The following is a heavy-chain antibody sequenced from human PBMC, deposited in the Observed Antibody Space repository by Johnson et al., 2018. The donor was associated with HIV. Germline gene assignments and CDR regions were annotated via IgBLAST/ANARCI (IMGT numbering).Heavy chain of an antibody. J-gene: IGHJ3*02. CDR1: GFTFSNYA. CDR3: ARAGRWSGDTFDI. D-gene: IGHD3-10*01. Sequence: QVRLVESGGGVVQPGRSLRLSCAASGFTFSNYAIHWVRQAPGKGLEWVAVISYDGSNKYYADSVKGRFTISRDNSKNTLYLQMNSLRAGDTAVYYCARAGRWSGDTFDIWGQGTMVTVSS. V-gene: IGHV3-30-3*01. CDR2: ISYDGSNK.